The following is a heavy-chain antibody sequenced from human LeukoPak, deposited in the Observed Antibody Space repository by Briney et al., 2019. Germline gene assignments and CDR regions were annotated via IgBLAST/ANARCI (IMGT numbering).Heavy chain of an antibody. CDR1: GGSFGGYY. CDR2: IDHRGST. D-gene: IGHD3-22*01. CDR3: ARQYDSSGYYL. Sequence: SETLSLTCAVYGGSFGGYYWSWVRQPPGKGLEWIGEIDHRGSTNYNPSLKSRVTISVDTSKNQFSLKLSSVTAADTAVYYCARQYDSSGYYLWGQGTLVTVSS. J-gene: IGHJ5*02. V-gene: IGHV4-34*01.